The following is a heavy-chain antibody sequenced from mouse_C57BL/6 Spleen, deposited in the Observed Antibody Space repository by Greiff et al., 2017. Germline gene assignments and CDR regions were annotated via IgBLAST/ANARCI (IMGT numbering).Heavy chain of an antibody. CDR2: FHPYNDDT. D-gene: IGHD1-1*01. Sequence: VKLVESGAELVKPGASVKMSCKASGYTFTTYPIEWMKQNHGKSLEWIGNFHPYNDDTKYNEKFKGKATLTVEKSSSTVYLELSRLTSDDSAVYYCARDGSSYDGFAYWGQGTLVTVSA. J-gene: IGHJ3*01. CDR1: GYTFTTYP. V-gene: IGHV1-47*01. CDR3: ARDGSSYDGFAY.